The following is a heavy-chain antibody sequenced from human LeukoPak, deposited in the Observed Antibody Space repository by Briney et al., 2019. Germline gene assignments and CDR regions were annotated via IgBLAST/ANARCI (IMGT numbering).Heavy chain of an antibody. CDR1: GYTFTRYD. CDR2: VNPNSGHT. Sequence: ASVKVSCKASGYTFTRYDVNWVRQGTGQGLEWVGWVNPNSGHTGYAQKFQGRVTMTTNTSISTAYMELSSLRSEDTAVYYCARGAPGSYCSGGSCPYFDYWGQGTLVSVSS. J-gene: IGHJ4*02. V-gene: IGHV1-8*01. D-gene: IGHD2-15*01. CDR3: ARGAPGSYCSGGSCPYFDY.